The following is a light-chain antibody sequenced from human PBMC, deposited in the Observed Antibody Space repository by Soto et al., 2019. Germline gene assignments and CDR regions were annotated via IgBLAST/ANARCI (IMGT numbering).Light chain of an antibody. CDR2: GVT. CDR3: SSFTSDRIYV. V-gene: IGLV2-14*03. Sequence: QSALTQPTSVSGSPGQSITSSCTVNHNDIGTYDYVSWYQQHPGRAPRLLIYGVTTRPSGISDRFSASKSGLTASLTISGLQPEDEADYYCSSFTSDRIYVFGPGSKVTVL. J-gene: IGLJ1*01. CDR1: HNDIGTYDY.